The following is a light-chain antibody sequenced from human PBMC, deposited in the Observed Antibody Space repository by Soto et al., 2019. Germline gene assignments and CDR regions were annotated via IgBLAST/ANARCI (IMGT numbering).Light chain of an antibody. Sequence: EIVLTQSPATLSLSPGERATLSCRTSQSVRNHLVWYQQKPGQDPRLLIYETSIRAAGTPARFRGSGSGTGFTLTISSLEPEDFAVYYCQHRAIWPITFGGGTKVEFK. CDR2: ETS. J-gene: IGKJ4*01. CDR1: QSVRNH. V-gene: IGKV3-11*01. CDR3: QHRAIWPIT.